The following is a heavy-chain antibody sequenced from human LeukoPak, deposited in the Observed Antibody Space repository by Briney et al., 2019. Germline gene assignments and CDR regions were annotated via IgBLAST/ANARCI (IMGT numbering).Heavy chain of an antibody. Sequence: GGSLRLSCAASGFTFSDYHMSWIRQAPGKGLEWISYISSSGVTVSYADSVKGRFTISRENAKNSLYLQMNSLRAEDTAVYYCASQYNDYVWGSYRYWGQGTLVTVSS. CDR1: GFTFSDYH. J-gene: IGHJ4*01. V-gene: IGHV3-11*04. CDR2: ISSSGVTV. D-gene: IGHD3-16*02. CDR3: ASQYNDYVWGSYRY.